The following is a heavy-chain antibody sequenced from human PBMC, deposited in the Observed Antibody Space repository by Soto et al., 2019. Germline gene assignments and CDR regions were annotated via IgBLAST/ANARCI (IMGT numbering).Heavy chain of an antibody. Sequence: SETLSLTCAVYSGSFNGYYWSWIRQPPGKGLEWIGEINHSGSTNYNPSLKSRVTISVDTSKNQFSLKLSSVTAADTAVYYCARLQVAVPHYWGQGTLVTVS. D-gene: IGHD6-19*01. V-gene: IGHV4-34*01. CDR1: SGSFNGYY. J-gene: IGHJ4*02. CDR2: INHSGST. CDR3: ARLQVAVPHY.